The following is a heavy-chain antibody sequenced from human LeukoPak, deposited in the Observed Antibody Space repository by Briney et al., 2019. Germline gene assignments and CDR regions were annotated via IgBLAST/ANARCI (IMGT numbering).Heavy chain of an antibody. CDR3: VGEAPGY. CDR1: GFTFRGFD. V-gene: IGHV3-23*01. CDR2: VSGDGRKT. Sequence: GGSLRLSCAVSGFTFRGFDMSWVCQAPGKGLEWVSTVSGDGRKTYYADSVKGRFTISRDNAKNSVYLQMNDLRVEDTAVYYCVGEAPGYWGQGALVTVSS. J-gene: IGHJ4*02. D-gene: IGHD3-16*01.